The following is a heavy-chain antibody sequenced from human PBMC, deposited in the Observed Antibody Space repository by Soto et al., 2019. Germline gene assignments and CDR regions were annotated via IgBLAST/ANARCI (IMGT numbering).Heavy chain of an antibody. CDR1: GFTFSSYA. CDR2: ISGSGGST. V-gene: IGHV3-23*01. D-gene: IGHD3-3*01. J-gene: IGHJ4*02. Sequence: EVQLLESGGGLVQPGGSLRLSCAASGFTFSSYAMSWVRQAPGQGLEWVSAISGSGGSTYYADSVKGRFTISRDNSKDTRYLQMNSLRAEDTAVYYCAKLGPDFWSGPPLWYWGKGTLVTVSS. CDR3: AKLGPDFWSGPPLWY.